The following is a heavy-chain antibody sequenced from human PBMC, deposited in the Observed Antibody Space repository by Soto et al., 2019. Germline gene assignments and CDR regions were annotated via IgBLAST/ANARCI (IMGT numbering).Heavy chain of an antibody. J-gene: IGHJ4*02. CDR1: GFTFSSYA. Sequence: EVQLLESGGGLVQPGGSLRLSCAASGFTFSSYAMYWVRLAPGKGLEWVSTVSGSGGTTYNADSVKGRFTISRDNSKNTLYLEMNSLRAEDTAVYYCARASLDHWGQGTLVTVSS. CDR3: ARASLDH. CDR2: VSGSGGTT. V-gene: IGHV3-23*01.